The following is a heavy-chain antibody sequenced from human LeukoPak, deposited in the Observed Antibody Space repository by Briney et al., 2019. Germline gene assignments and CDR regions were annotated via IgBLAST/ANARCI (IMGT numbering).Heavy chain of an antibody. J-gene: IGHJ6*03. CDR1: GYTFTSYD. CDR2: MNPNSGNT. V-gene: IGHV1-8*01. D-gene: IGHD3-10*01. CDR3: ARGPYGSGRYPMDV. Sequence: GASVKVSCKASGYTFTSYDTNWVRQATGQGLEWMGWMNPNSGNTGYAQKFQGRVTMTRNTSISTAYMELSNLRSDDTAVYYCARGPYGSGRYPMDVWGKGTTVTVSS.